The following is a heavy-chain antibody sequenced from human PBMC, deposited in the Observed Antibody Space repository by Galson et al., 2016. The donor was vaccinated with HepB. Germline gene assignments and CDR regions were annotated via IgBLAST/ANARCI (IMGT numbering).Heavy chain of an antibody. J-gene: IGHJ6*02. V-gene: IGHV3-33*03. Sequence: SLRLSCAASGFNFSSYGMHWVRQAPGKGLQWVAFIWYDGSNKYSADSVKGRFTISRDNAKNTGYLKMDSLRVEDTAVYYCPRASGDGVGSGSLVRLGLNYFGMDVWGPGTTVTVSS. D-gene: IGHD3-3*01. CDR3: PRASGDGVGSGSLVRLGLNYFGMDV. CDR2: IWYDGSNK. CDR1: GFNFSSYG.